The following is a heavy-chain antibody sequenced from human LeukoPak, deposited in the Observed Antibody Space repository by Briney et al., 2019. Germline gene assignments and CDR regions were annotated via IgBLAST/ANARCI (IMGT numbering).Heavy chain of an antibody. D-gene: IGHD3-9*01. J-gene: IGHJ4*02. Sequence: ASVKVSCKASGYTFTSYAMNWVRQAPGQGLEWMGWINTNTGNPTYAQGFTGRFVFSLDTSVSTAYLQISSLKAEDTAVYYCARDQLRYFDWLSDTSWLGYFDYWGQGTLVTVSS. CDR1: GYTFTSYA. CDR3: ARDQLRYFDWLSDTSWLGYFDY. V-gene: IGHV7-4-1*02. CDR2: INTNTGNP.